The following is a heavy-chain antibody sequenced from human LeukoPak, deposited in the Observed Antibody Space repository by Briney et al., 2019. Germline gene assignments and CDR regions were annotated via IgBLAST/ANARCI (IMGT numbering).Heavy chain of an antibody. CDR3: ARDRCSGGSCYGYYYGMDV. CDR2: IKQDGSEK. D-gene: IGHD2-15*01. Sequence: QAGGSLRLSCVASGFTFSSYWMSWVRQAPGKGLEWVANIKQDGSEKYYVDSVKGRFTISRDNAKNSLYLQMNSLRAEDTAVYYCARDRCSGGSCYGYYYGMDVWGQGTTVTVSS. V-gene: IGHV3-7*01. J-gene: IGHJ6*02. CDR1: GFTFSSYW.